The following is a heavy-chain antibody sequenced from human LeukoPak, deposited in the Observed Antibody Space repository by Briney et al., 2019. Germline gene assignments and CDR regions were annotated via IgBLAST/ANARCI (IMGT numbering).Heavy chain of an antibody. Sequence: PSETLSPTRTVSGVSLSSYYWSWIPQPAGEGLEWIGRIYTSGSTNYNPSLKSRVPMSVDTSKNQFYLKLSSGTAADTAVYDCARNFYPMDSSGSAFDYWGQGTLVTVSS. V-gene: IGHV4-4*07. CDR2: IYTSGST. J-gene: IGHJ4*02. CDR3: ARNFYPMDSSGSAFDY. D-gene: IGHD3-22*01. CDR1: GVSLSSYY.